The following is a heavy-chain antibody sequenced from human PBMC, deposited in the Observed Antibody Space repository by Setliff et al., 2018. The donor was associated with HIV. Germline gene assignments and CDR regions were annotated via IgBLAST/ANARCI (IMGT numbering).Heavy chain of an antibody. D-gene: IGHD1-26*01. CDR1: GGSMSSTIYY. CDR3: ARIGEWELLKGRAFDI. J-gene: IGHJ3*02. Sequence: PSETLSLTCTVSGGSMSSTIYYWGWIRQPPGKGLTWIGSIYYTGGTYYNPSLKSRVTISVDMSKNQFSLKLTSVTAADTAVYYCARIGEWELLKGRAFDIWGQGTMVTVSS. V-gene: IGHV4-39*07. CDR2: IYYTGGT.